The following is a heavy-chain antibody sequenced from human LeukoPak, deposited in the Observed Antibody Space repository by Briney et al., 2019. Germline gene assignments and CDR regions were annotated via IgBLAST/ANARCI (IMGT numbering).Heavy chain of an antibody. CDR1: GFTFTNAW. Sequence: GGSLRLSCAASGFTFTNAWMTWVRQAPGKGLEWVGRIKGKTGGGATDDAAPMKGRFTISRADSKNTLYLQLNSLKTEDTAVYYCAHIAGAFDIWGQGTLVTVST. J-gene: IGHJ3*02. CDR3: AHIAGAFDI. V-gene: IGHV3-15*01. CDR2: IKGKTGGGAT.